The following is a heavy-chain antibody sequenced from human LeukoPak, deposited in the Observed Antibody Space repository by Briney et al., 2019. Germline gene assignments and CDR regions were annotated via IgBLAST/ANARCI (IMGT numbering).Heavy chain of an antibody. V-gene: IGHV1-2*02. CDR1: GYTFTGYY. J-gene: IGHJ4*02. CDR2: INPYSGGT. D-gene: IGHD2-2*01. Sequence: ASVKVSCKASGYTFTGYYIHWVRQAPGQGLEWMGWINPYSGGTNYAQKFQVRVTMTRDTSISTAYMELSRLRSDDTAVYYCARSAQFEIVVVPAASDYWGQGTLVTVSS. CDR3: ARSAQFEIVVVPAASDY.